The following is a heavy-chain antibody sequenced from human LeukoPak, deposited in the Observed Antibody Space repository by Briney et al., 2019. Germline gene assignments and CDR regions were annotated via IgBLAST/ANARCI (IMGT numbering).Heavy chain of an antibody. CDR1: GYTFTSYG. Sequence: GASVKVSCKASGYTFTSYGISWVRQAPGQGLEWMGWISAYNGNTNYAQKLQGRVTMTTDTSTSTAYRELRSLRSDDTAVYCCARNDYGDYEGEDYWGQGTLVTVSS. V-gene: IGHV1-18*01. CDR3: ARNDYGDYEGEDY. J-gene: IGHJ4*02. D-gene: IGHD4-17*01. CDR2: ISAYNGNT.